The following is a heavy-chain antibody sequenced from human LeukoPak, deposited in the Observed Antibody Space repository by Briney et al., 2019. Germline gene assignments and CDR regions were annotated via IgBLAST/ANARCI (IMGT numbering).Heavy chain of an antibody. CDR2: VNPNSGNT. J-gene: IGHJ6*02. D-gene: IGHD3-10*01. CDR3: ARGGTMVRGVNALGNYGMDV. V-gene: IGHV1-8*01. Sequence: ASVKVSCKASGYSFSTRDINWVRQATGQGLEYMGWVNPNSGNTGYAQSFQGRVTMTRDTSTTTAYVELSNLRSDDTAVYYCARGGTMVRGVNALGNYGMDVWGQGTTVTVSS. CDR1: GYSFSTRD.